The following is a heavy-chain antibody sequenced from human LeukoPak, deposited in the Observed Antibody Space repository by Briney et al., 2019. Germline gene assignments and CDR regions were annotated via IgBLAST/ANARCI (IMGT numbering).Heavy chain of an antibody. CDR2: IIPIFGTA. D-gene: IGHD3-3*01. J-gene: IGHJ4*02. Sequence: ASVKVSCKASGGTFSSYAISWVRQAPGRGLEWMGGIIPIFGTANYAQKFQGRVTITADESTSTAYMELSSLRSEDTAVYYCARAKKVLRPPDYWGQGTLVTVSS. V-gene: IGHV1-69*13. CDR3: ARAKKVLRPPDY. CDR1: GGTFSSYA.